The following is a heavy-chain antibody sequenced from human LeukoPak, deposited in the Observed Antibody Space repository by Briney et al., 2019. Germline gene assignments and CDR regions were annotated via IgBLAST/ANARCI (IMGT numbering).Heavy chain of an antibody. D-gene: IGHD2-15*01. CDR3: ARFPGSAEYRHYSYMEV. V-gene: IGHV4-59*01. Sequence: SETLSLTCTVSGGSISSYYWSWIRQPPGKGREWIGYIYYSGGTNYNPSLKSRVTISVDTSKNQFSLKLSSVTAADTAVYYCARFPGSAEYRHYSYMEVWGKGTTVTVSS. CDR2: IYYSGGT. J-gene: IGHJ6*03. CDR1: GGSISSYY.